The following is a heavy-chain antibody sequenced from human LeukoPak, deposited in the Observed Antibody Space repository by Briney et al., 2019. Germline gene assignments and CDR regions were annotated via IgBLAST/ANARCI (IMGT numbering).Heavy chain of an antibody. V-gene: IGHV1-8*01. CDR2: MNPKGGNT. J-gene: IGHJ4*02. CDR1: GYTFTSYH. CDR3: ARVTGSIDY. Sequence: GASVKVSCKASGYTFTSYHINWVRQTTGQGLEWMGWMNPKGGNTGYAQKFQGRVTMTRETSISTAYMELGSLRSEDTAVYYCARVTGSIDYWGQGTLVTVSS. D-gene: IGHD2-15*01.